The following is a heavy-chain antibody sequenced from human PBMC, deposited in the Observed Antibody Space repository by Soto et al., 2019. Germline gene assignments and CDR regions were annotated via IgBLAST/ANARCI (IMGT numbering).Heavy chain of an antibody. D-gene: IGHD3-3*01. J-gene: IGHJ6*02. V-gene: IGHV3-23*01. CDR1: GFTFSDYS. Sequence: HPGGSLRLSCVVSGFTFSDYSMSWVRQAPGKGLEWVSGISGSGGITYYADSVKGRFATSRDNSKNTLHLQMNSLRAEDTAIYYCAKVNGPPTYYDFWSGYQHPFYSYYGMDVWGQGTTVTVAS. CDR2: ISGSGGIT. CDR3: AKVNGPPTYYDFWSGYQHPFYSYYGMDV.